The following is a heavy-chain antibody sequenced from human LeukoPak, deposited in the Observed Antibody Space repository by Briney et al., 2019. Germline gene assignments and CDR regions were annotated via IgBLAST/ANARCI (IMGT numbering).Heavy chain of an antibody. V-gene: IGHV3-30-3*01. D-gene: IGHD1-26*01. CDR2: VSYGGSNK. J-gene: IGHJ2*01. CDR1: GFPFSNYA. CDR3: GRYRSWELHISLYFAL. Sequence: GGSLRLSCAASGFPFSNYAMHWVRQAPGKGLEWVAVVSYGGSNKSYADSVKGRLTISRDNSNNSLYLQMNSLRAEDTALYYFGRYRSWELHISLYFALWGGGTLVTVSS.